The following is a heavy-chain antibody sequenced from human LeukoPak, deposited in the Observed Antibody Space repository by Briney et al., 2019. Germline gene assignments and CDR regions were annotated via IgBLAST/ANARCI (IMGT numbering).Heavy chain of an antibody. CDR3: ARGGDYDILTGYLPSNWFDP. V-gene: IGHV1-69*06. CDR1: GGTFSSYA. Sequence: ASVKVSCKASGGTFSSYAISWVRQAPGQGLEWMGGIIPIFGTANYAQKFLGRVTITADKSTSTAYMELSSLRSEDTAVYYCARGGDYDILTGYLPSNWFDPWGQGTLVTVSS. CDR2: IIPIFGTA. J-gene: IGHJ5*02. D-gene: IGHD3-9*01.